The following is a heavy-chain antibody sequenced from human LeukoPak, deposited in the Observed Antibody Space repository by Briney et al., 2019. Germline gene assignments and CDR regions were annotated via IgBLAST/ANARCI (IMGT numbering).Heavy chain of an antibody. Sequence: PGGSLRLSCAASGFTFSDYYMSWIRQAPGKGLEWVSYISTTSSYTDYADSVRGRFTISRDNANNLLYLQMNSLRPEDTAVYYCARDWYCSSSICYTDRNWFDPWGQGTLVTVSP. CDR3: ARDWYCSSSICYTDRNWFDP. CDR2: ISTTSSYT. V-gene: IGHV3-11*05. D-gene: IGHD2-2*02. J-gene: IGHJ5*02. CDR1: GFTFSDYY.